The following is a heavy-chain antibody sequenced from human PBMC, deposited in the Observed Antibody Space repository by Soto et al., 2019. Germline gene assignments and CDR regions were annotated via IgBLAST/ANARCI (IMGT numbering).Heavy chain of an antibody. Sequence: GGSLRLSCAASGFTFSSYAMHWVRQAPGKGLEWVAVISYDGSNKYYADSVKGRFTISRDNSKNALYLQMNSLRAEDTAVYYCARVNFFGAEPNFDYWGQGTLVTVSS. CDR3: ARVNFFGAEPNFDY. CDR2: ISYDGSNK. D-gene: IGHD3-3*01. V-gene: IGHV3-30-3*01. CDR1: GFTFSSYA. J-gene: IGHJ4*02.